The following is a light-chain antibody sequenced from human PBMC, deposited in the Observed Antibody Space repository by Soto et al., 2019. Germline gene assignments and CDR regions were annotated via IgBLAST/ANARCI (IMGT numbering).Light chain of an antibody. V-gene: IGLV1-51*01. CDR3: ATWDSSLSGGV. J-gene: IGLJ3*02. CDR1: TSNIGNNY. Sequence: QSALTQPPSVSSASGLKVTISCSGSTSNIGNNYVSWYQQLPGTAPKLLIYDNNRRPSGIPDRFSASKSGTSATLGITGLQTGDEADYYCATWDSSLSGGVFGGGTKVTV. CDR2: DNN.